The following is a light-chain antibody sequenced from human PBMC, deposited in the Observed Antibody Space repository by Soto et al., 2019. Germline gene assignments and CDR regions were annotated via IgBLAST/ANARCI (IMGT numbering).Light chain of an antibody. CDR2: GAS. Sequence: IESTQSQVTLSLSPGERATLSSSASERVWNNYLAWNQQKPGQAPTLHIYGASSKATGIPARFSGSGSGTDFTLTISRREPEDFAVYYCQQYGSSGTFGQGTKVDIK. J-gene: IGKJ1*01. V-gene: IGKV3-20*01. CDR3: QQYGSSGT. CDR1: ERVWNNY.